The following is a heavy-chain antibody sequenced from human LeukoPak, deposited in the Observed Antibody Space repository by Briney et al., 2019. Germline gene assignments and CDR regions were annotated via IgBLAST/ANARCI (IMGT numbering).Heavy chain of an antibody. CDR2: ISYSGST. D-gene: IGHD2-15*01. CDR3: ARHLIGSVGWFDP. CDR1: GGSVSSGSYY. V-gene: IGHV4-61*01. J-gene: IGHJ5*02. Sequence: PSETLSLTCTVSGGSVSSGSYYWSWIRQPPGKGLEWIGYISYSGSTNYNPSLKSRVTISVDTSKNQFSLKLSSVTAADTAVYSCARHLIGSVGWFDPWGQGTLVTVSS.